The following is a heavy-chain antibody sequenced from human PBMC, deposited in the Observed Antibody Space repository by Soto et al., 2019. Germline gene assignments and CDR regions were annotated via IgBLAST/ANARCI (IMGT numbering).Heavy chain of an antibody. CDR1: GFTFSHYA. V-gene: IGHV3-23*01. J-gene: IGHJ4*02. Sequence: ESGGGLVQPGESLRLSCAASGFTFSHYAMSWVHQAPGKGLEWVSAISGDGGSTYYGDSVKGRSTISRDDSKNTLYLQMSSLRAEDTAVYYCVRDGCSTTSCYHHFNYWGQGTLVTVSS. CDR3: VRDGCSTTSCYHHFNY. D-gene: IGHD2-2*01. CDR2: ISGDGGST.